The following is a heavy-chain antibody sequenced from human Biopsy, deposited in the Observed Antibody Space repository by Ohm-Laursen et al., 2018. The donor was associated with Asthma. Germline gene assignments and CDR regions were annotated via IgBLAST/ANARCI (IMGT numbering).Heavy chain of an antibody. CDR2: ISWNSATI. CDR3: AKVRSDWVITESFDY. D-gene: IGHD3-22*01. V-gene: IGHV3-9*01. J-gene: IGHJ4*02. CDR1: GFKFDEYT. Sequence: SLRLSCTASGFKFDEYTMHWVRQAPGKGLEWVSGISWNSATIGYADSVEGRFIISRDNAKNSVFLHMDSLRPEDTAFYYCAKVRSDWVITESFDYWGQGVLVTVSS.